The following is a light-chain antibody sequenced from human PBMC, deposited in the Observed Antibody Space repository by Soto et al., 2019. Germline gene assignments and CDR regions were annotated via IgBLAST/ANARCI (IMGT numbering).Light chain of an antibody. CDR3: KQSYSSPYT. J-gene: IGKJ2*01. V-gene: IGKV1-39*01. Sequence: DIQLTQSPSSLSASVGDRVTITCLARHSISTYLNWYRQKPGKAPSLLIYTTSSLQSGVPSRFSGSGSGTDFTLTIGGLQPADFAIYYCKQSYSSPYTFGLGTKVQIK. CDR2: TTS. CDR1: HSISTY.